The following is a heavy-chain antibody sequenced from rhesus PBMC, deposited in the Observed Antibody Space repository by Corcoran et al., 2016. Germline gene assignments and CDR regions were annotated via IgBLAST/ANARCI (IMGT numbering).Heavy chain of an antibody. CDR3: AKYRGNGLDS. D-gene: IGHD5-42*01. Sequence: QVQLQESGPGLVKPSETLSLTCAVSGCSFSSYWWGWIRQPPGKGLEGIGEINGNRGPPNSSPSLKIRVTISKHASDNQFSPSLSSVTAAGTAVYYCAKYRGNGLDSWGQGVVVTVSS. V-gene: IGHV4-80*01. J-gene: IGHJ6*01. CDR1: GCSFSSYW. CDR2: INGNRGPP.